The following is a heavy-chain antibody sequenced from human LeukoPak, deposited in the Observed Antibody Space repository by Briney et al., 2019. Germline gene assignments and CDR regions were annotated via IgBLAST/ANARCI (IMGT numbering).Heavy chain of an antibody. CDR2: INHSGGT. CDR1: GGSFSGYY. D-gene: IGHD3-22*01. V-gene: IGHV4-34*01. Sequence: SETLSLTCAVSGGSFSGYYWSWIRQPPGKGLEWSGEINHSGGTNYNPSLKSRVTISADTSKNKFSLKLSSVTAADTAVYYCARLRVYYDSSGYHRNRNFDYWGQGTLVTVSS. CDR3: ARLRVYYDSSGYHRNRNFDY. J-gene: IGHJ4*02.